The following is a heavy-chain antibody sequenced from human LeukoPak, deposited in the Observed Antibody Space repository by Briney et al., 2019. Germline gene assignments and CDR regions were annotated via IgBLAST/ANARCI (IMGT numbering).Heavy chain of an antibody. CDR2: IYYSGST. J-gene: IGHJ5*02. CDR1: GGSVSSGSYY. V-gene: IGHV4-61*01. CDR3: ARHRRFDP. Sequence: PSETLSLTCTVSGGSVSSGSYYWGWIRQPPGKGLEWIGYIYYSGSTNYNPTLKSRVTISVDTSKNQFSPKLSSVTAADTAVYYCARHRRFDPWGQGTLVTVSS.